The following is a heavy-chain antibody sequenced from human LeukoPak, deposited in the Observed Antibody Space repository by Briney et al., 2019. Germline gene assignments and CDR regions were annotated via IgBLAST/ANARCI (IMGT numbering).Heavy chain of an antibody. CDR3: ARDTELMTTVTTSSMDNWFDP. V-gene: IGHV1-18*01. CDR1: GYTFTSYG. D-gene: IGHD4-17*01. J-gene: IGHJ5*02. Sequence: ASVKVSCKASGYTFTSYGISWVRQAPGQGLEWMGWISAYNGNTNYAQKLQGRVTMTTDTSTSTAYMELRSLRSDDTAVYYCARDTELMTTVTTSSMDNWFDPWGQGTLVTVSS. CDR2: ISAYNGNT.